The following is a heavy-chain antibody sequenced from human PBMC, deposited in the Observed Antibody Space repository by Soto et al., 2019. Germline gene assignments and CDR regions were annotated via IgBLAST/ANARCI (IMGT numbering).Heavy chain of an antibody. CDR2: IYHSGST. J-gene: IGHJ4*02. CDR1: GGSISSSNW. V-gene: IGHV4-4*02. D-gene: IGHD3-9*01. Sequence: SETLSLTCAVSGGSISSSNWWSWVRQPPGKGLEWIGEIYHSGSTNYNPSLKSRVTISVDKSKNRFSLKLSSVTAADTAVYYCARRSGDILTGYDYWGQGTLVTVSS. CDR3: ARRSGDILTGYDY.